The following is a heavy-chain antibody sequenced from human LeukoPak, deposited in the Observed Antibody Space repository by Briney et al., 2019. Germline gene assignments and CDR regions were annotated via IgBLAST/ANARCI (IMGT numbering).Heavy chain of an antibody. J-gene: IGHJ4*02. CDR1: GGSISSGGYY. CDR2: IYYSGST. D-gene: IGHD4-11*01. Sequence: SQTLSLTCTVSGGSISSGGYYWSWIRQHPGKGLEWIGYIYYSGSTYYNPSLKSRVTISVDTSKNQFSLKQSSVTAADTAVYYCARSTTVTTYFDYWGQGTLVTVSS. V-gene: IGHV4-31*03. CDR3: ARSTTVTTYFDY.